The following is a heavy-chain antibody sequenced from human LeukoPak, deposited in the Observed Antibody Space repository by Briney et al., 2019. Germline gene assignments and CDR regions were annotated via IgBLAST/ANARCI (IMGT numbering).Heavy chain of an antibody. CDR1: GFAFSSYW. D-gene: IGHD3-9*01. J-gene: IGHJ4*02. V-gene: IGHV3-74*01. CDR3: AKDKTGYFDY. CDR2: INNDGTNI. Sequence: GGSLRLSCAASGFAFSSYWMHWVRQGPGKGLVWVSRINNDGTNINYADSVKGRFTISRDNAKNTLYLQMNSLRAEDTAVYYCAKDKTGYFDYWGQGTLVTVSS.